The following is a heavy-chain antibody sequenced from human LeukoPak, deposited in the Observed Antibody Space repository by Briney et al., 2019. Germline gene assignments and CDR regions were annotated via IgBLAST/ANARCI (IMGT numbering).Heavy chain of an antibody. V-gene: IGHV1-8*01. CDR3: ARRMRGYDFFGDAFDI. Sequence: ASVKVSCKASGYTFTSYDINWVRQATGQGLEWMGWVNPNSGNTGYAQKFRGRVTMTRNTSISTAYMELSSLRSEDTAVHYCARRMRGYDFFGDAFDIWGQGTMVTVSS. CDR2: VNPNSGNT. J-gene: IGHJ3*02. D-gene: IGHD3-3*01. CDR1: GYTFTSYD.